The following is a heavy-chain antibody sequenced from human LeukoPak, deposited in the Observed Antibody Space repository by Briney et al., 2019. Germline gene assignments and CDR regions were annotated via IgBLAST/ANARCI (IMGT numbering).Heavy chain of an antibody. CDR1: GFAFSNAW. CDR3: TTVGLIVGATDFDY. D-gene: IGHD1-26*01. Sequence: GGSLRLSCAASGFAFSNAWMSWVRQAPGKGLEWVGRIKSKTDGGTTDYAAPVKGRFTISRDDSKNTLYLQMNSLKTEDTAVYYCTTVGLIVGATDFDYWGQGTLVTVSS. V-gene: IGHV3-15*01. CDR2: IKSKTDGGTT. J-gene: IGHJ4*02.